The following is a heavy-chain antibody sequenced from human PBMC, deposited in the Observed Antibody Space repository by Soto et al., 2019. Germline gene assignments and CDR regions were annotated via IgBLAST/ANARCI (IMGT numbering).Heavy chain of an antibody. CDR1: GFTFSSYL. CDR3: ARDRYCSGGSCYSAEIDY. D-gene: IGHD2-15*01. V-gene: IGHV3-74*01. Sequence: GGSLRLSCAASGFTFSSYLMHWVRQAPGKGLVWVSRINSDGSSTSYADSVKGRFTISRDNAKNTLYLQMNSLRAEDTAVYYCARDRYCSGGSCYSAEIDYWGQGTLVTVSS. CDR2: INSDGSST. J-gene: IGHJ4*02.